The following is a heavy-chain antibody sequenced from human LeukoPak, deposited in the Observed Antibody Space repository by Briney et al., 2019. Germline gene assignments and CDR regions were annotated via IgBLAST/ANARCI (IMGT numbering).Heavy chain of an antibody. D-gene: IGHD3-22*01. CDR1: GGSISSYY. CDR2: IYYSGST. V-gene: IGHV4-59*01. J-gene: IGHJ5*02. CDR3: ARGFFTYYYDSSGYYANWFDP. Sequence: PSETLPLTCTVSGGSISSYYWSWIRQPPGKGLEWIGYIYYSGSTNYNPSLKSRATISVDTSKNQFSLKLSSVTAADTAVYYCARGFFTYYYDSSGYYANWFDPWGQGTLVTVSS.